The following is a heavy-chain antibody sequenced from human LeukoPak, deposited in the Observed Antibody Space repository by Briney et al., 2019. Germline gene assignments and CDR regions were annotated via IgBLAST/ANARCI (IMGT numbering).Heavy chain of an antibody. CDR1: GFTFSSYW. Sequence: GGSLRLSCAASGFTFSSYWMSWVRQAPGKGLEWVSVIYSGGSTYYADSVKGRFTISRDNSKNTLYLQMNSLRAEDTAVYYCARVWFGESHFDYWGQGTLVTVSS. V-gene: IGHV3-66*01. D-gene: IGHD3-10*01. CDR3: ARVWFGESHFDY. J-gene: IGHJ4*02. CDR2: IYSGGST.